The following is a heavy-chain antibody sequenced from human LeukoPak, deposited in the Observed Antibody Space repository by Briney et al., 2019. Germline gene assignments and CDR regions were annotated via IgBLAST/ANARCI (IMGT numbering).Heavy chain of an antibody. D-gene: IGHD3-16*01. CDR1: GFTVSSNY. V-gene: IGHV3-23*01. CDR2: FSGSGGNT. CDR3: AKTGGSRFDY. J-gene: IGHJ4*02. Sequence: GGSLRLSCAASGFTVSSNYMSWVRQAPGKGLEWVSAFSGSGGNTYYADSVKGRFTISRDNSKNTLYLQMNTLRAEGTAVYYCAKTGGSRFDYWGQGTLVTVSS.